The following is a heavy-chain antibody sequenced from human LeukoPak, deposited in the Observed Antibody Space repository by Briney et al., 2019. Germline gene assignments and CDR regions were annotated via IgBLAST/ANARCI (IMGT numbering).Heavy chain of an antibody. CDR3: ARDGGSYYAEYFQH. CDR2: INRNSGGT. V-gene: IGHV1-2*02. Sequence: ASVKVSCKASGGTFSSYAISWVRQAPGQGLEWMGWINRNSGGTNYAQKFQGRVTMTRDTSISTAYMELSRLRSDDTAVYYCARDGGSYYAEYFQHWGQGTLVTVSS. D-gene: IGHD1-26*01. CDR1: GGTFSSYA. J-gene: IGHJ1*01.